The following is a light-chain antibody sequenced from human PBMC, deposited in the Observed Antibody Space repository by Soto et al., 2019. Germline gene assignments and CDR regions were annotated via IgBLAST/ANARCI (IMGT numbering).Light chain of an antibody. CDR1: SSDVGGYNY. V-gene: IGLV2-14*01. CDR3: SSHKTYTTRV. CDR2: EVS. Sequence: QSVLTQPASVSGSPGQSIAISCTGTSSDVGGYNYVSWYQQHPGKAPKLMIHEVSNRPSGVSDRFSGSKSGNTASLTISGLQADDEADYYCSSHKTYTTRVFGTGTEVTDL. J-gene: IGLJ1*01.